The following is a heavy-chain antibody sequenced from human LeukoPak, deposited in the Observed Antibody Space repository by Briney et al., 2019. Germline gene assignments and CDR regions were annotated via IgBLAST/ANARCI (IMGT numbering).Heavy chain of an antibody. Sequence: SETLSLTCTVPGGSNSSYYWSWIRQPPGKGLEWIGYIYYSGSTNYNPSLKSRVTISVDTSKNQFSLKLSSVTAADTAVYYCARHDTDIVVVVAEEGNWFDPWGQGTLVTVSS. J-gene: IGHJ5*02. CDR3: ARHDTDIVVVVAEEGNWFDP. CDR2: IYYSGST. D-gene: IGHD2-15*01. V-gene: IGHV4-59*08. CDR1: GGSNSSYY.